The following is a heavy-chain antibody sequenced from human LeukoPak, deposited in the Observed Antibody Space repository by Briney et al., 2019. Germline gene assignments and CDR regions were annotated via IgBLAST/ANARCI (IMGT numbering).Heavy chain of an antibody. Sequence: PGGSLRLSCAASGFTFSSYWMSWVRQVPGKGLEWVANIKKDGSEKYYVDSVKGRFTISRDNAKSSLYLQMNSLRAEDTAVYYCAKGFDRFDYWGQGTLVTVSS. J-gene: IGHJ4*02. CDR1: GFTFSSYW. CDR3: AKGFDRFDY. D-gene: IGHD3-22*01. CDR2: IKKDGSEK. V-gene: IGHV3-7*01.